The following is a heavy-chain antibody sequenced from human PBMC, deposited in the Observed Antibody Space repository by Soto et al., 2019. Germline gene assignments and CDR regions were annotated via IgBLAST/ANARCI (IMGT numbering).Heavy chain of an antibody. V-gene: IGHV1-2*04. CDR3: ASAMDGAYIAAVDNWLDP. J-gene: IGHJ5*02. CDR1: GYTFTGYY. Sequence: ASVKVSCKASGYTFTGYYMHWVRQAPGQGLEWMGWINPNSGGTNYAQKFQGWVTMTRDTSISTAYMELSRLRSDDTAVYYCASAMDGAYIAAVDNWLDPWGQGTLVSVSS. CDR2: INPNSGGT. D-gene: IGHD6-13*01.